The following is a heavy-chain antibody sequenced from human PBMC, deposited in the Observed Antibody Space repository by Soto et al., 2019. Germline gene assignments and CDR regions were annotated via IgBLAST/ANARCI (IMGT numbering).Heavy chain of an antibody. Sequence: GGSLRRSCAASGFTFSDYYMSWIRRAPGKGREWVSCIRSCGSSIYYADSLKGRWTIASDNANSCLYLQMNSLRAEDTAAYYCARLIDGSGYPVDCWGQGTMVA. V-gene: IGHV3-11*01. J-gene: IGHJ4*02. D-gene: IGHD3-3*01. CDR3: ARLIDGSGYPVDC. CDR2: IRSCGSSI. CDR1: GFTFSDYY.